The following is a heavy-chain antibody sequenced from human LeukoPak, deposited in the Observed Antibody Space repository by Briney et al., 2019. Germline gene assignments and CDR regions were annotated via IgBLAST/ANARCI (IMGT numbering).Heavy chain of an antibody. CDR3: ARVSGYCSAGSCYSSTFDS. J-gene: IGHJ4*02. Sequence: SSESPSLTCTVSCDFFVRSIFFWGWIRPPPKKRLGGARSYNYSGSPYYNPYLKSRVSISVDTSKNQFSLKVTSVTATDTSMYYCARVSGYCSAGSCYSSTFDSWGQGTLVTVSS. D-gene: IGHD2-15*01. CDR2: YNYSGSP. CDR1: CDFFVRSIFF. V-gene: IGHV4-39*01.